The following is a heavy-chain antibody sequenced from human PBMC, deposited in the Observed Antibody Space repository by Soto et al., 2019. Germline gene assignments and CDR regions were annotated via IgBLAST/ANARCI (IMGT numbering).Heavy chain of an antibody. J-gene: IGHJ4*02. CDR1: GFTFSSCV. V-gene: IGHV3-23*01. CDR3: AKGLLNGRWYAAD. D-gene: IGHD6-13*01. CDR2: ITKSGDT. Sequence: GESLKISCETSGFTFSSCVMTWVRQAPGKGLEWVAVITKSGDTDYADSVKGRFTTPRDNSKNTVYLQMNSLRAEDTAVYYCAKGLLNGRWYAADWGQGALVTVSS.